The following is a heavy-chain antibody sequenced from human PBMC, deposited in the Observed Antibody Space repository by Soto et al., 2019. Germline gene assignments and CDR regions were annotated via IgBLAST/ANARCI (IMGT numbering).Heavy chain of an antibody. CDR1: GVSFSGYY. CDR2: INHSGST. Sequence: SETRSLTCAVYGVSFSGYYWSWIRQPPGKGLEWIGEINHSGSTNYNPSLKSRVTISVDTSKNQFSLKLSSVTAADTAVYYCARGITIFGVVITRDGMDVWGQGTTVTVSS. V-gene: IGHV4-34*01. J-gene: IGHJ6*02. CDR3: ARGITIFGVVITRDGMDV. D-gene: IGHD3-3*01.